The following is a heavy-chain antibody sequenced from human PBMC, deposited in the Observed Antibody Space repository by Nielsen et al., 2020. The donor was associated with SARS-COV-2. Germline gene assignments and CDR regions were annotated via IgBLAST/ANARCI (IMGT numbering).Heavy chain of an antibody. D-gene: IGHD3-22*01. Sequence: SETLSLTCTVSGGSISSYYWSWIRQPPGKGLEWIGYIHSSGNTNYNPSLSSRVTISVDTSENQFSLKLTSVTAADAADYYCARHAAVGLGTTYYDSTGYFYHFDYWGQGTPVTVSS. CDR1: GGSISSYY. CDR2: IHSSGNT. J-gene: IGHJ4*02. CDR3: ARHAAVGLGTTYYDSTGYFYHFDY. V-gene: IGHV4-59*08.